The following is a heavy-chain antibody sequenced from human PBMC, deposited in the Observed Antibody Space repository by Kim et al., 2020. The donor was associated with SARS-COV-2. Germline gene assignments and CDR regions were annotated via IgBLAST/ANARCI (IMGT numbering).Heavy chain of an antibody. J-gene: IGHJ4*02. Sequence: TGYAQKYQGRVTMNRNTSISTAYMELSSLRSEDTAVYYCARGGPYEAFDYWGQGTLVTVSS. D-gene: IGHD3-16*01. CDR3: ARGGPYEAFDY. CDR2: T. V-gene: IGHV1-8*01.